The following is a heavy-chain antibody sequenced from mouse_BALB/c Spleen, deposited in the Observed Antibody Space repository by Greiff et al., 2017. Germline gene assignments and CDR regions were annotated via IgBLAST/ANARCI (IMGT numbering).Heavy chain of an antibody. J-gene: IGHJ1*01. Sequence: VQLKQSGAELVQPGASVKLSCTASGFTFNDSYMHWVQQRPEQGLEWIGRIDPANGNTKYDPKFQGKATIAADKSSNTAYLQLSSLTSEDTAVYYCARGGSRVVWGAGTTVTVSS. CDR3: ARGGSRVV. CDR2: IDPANGNT. CDR1: GFTFNDSY. D-gene: IGHD1-1*01. V-gene: IGHV14-3*02.